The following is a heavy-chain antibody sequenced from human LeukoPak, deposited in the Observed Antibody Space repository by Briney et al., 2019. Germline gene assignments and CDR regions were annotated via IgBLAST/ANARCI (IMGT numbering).Heavy chain of an antibody. CDR3: ARAPSEIGGYYPEYFRH. Sequence: GGSLTLSCAASGFTFSTYWMHWVRQAPGKGLVWVSRIKSDGGTNYADSVKGRFTISRDNAKKTVSLQMNSLRPEDTGVYYCARAPSEIGGYYPEYFRHWGQGTLLTVSS. V-gene: IGHV3-74*01. J-gene: IGHJ1*01. D-gene: IGHD3-22*01. CDR2: IKSDGGT. CDR1: GFTFSTYW.